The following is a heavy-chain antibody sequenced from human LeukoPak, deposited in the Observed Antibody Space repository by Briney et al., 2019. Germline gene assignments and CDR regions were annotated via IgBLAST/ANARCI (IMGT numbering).Heavy chain of an antibody. CDR2: IYYSGST. CDR1: GGSISSSSYY. Sequence: SETLSLTCTVSGGSISSSSYYWGCIRQPPGKGLEWIGSIYYSGSTYYNPSLKSRVTISVDTSKNQFSLKLSYVTAADTAVYYCARDTLSYSSGWYGPGWGQGTLVTVSS. J-gene: IGHJ4*02. CDR3: ARDTLSYSSGWYGPG. D-gene: IGHD6-19*01. V-gene: IGHV4-39*07.